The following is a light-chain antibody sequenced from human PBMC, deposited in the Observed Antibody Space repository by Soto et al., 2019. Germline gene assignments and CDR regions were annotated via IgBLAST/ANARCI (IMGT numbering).Light chain of an antibody. CDR1: SGSIASNH. J-gene: IGLJ2*01. CDR2: EDN. CDR3: QSYDSSNVV. Sequence: NFMLTQPHSVSESPGKTVTISCTRSSGSIASNHVQWYQQRPGSAPTTVIYEDNQRPSGVPDRFSGSIDSSSNSASLTISGLKPEDEADYYCQSYDSSNVVFGGGTKLTVL. V-gene: IGLV6-57*03.